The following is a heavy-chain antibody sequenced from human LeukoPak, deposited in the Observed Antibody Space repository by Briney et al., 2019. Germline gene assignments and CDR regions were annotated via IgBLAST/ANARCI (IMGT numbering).Heavy chain of an antibody. D-gene: IGHD6-13*01. CDR2: ISSSSSYI. CDR1: GFTFSSYS. CDR3: ARGTSSSWYYFDY. Sequence: GGSLRLSCAASGFTFSSYSMNWVRQAPGKGLEWASSISSSSSYIYYADSVKGRFTISRDNAKNSLYLQMNSLRAEDTAVYYCARGTSSSWYYFDYWGQGTLVTVSS. V-gene: IGHV3-21*01. J-gene: IGHJ4*02.